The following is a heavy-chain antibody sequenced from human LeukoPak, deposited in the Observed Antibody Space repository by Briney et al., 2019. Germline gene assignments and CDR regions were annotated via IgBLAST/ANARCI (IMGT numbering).Heavy chain of an antibody. CDR3: AKFPSYQYYYYYMNV. Sequence: GGSLRLSCAASGFTFSSYAMSWVRQAPGKGLEWVSGISGSGGSTYYADSVKGRLTISRDNSKNTLYLQMNSLRAEDTAVYYCAKFPSYQYYYYYMNVWGKGTTVTVSS. CDR1: GFTFSSYA. V-gene: IGHV3-23*01. J-gene: IGHJ6*03. CDR2: ISGSGGST.